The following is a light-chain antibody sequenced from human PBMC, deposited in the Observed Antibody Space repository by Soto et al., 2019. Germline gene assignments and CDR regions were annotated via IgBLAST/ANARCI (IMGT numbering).Light chain of an antibody. CDR1: NSDVGGYNY. CDR2: EVS. Sequence: QSVLTQPPSASGSPGQSVTISCAGTNSDVGGYNYVSWYQQYPGKVPKLMIYEVSERPSGVPDRFSGSKSGNTAFLTVSGLQAEDEADYYCLSYADTAYVFGPGTKLTVL. J-gene: IGLJ1*01. V-gene: IGLV2-8*01. CDR3: LSYADTAYV.